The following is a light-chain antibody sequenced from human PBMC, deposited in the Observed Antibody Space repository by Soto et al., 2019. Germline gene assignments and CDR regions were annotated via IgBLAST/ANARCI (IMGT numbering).Light chain of an antibody. CDR2: LNSDGSH. Sequence: QLVLTQSPSASASLGASVKLTCTLSSGHSSYAIAWHQQQPEKGPRYLMKLNSDGSHNKGDGIPDRFSGSSSGAERYLTISRIQSEDEADYYCQTWNTGTHVVFGGGTKLTVL. V-gene: IGLV4-69*01. CDR1: SGHSSYA. J-gene: IGLJ2*01. CDR3: QTWNTGTHVV.